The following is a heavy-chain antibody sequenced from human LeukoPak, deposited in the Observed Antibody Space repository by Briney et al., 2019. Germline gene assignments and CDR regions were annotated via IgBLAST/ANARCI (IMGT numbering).Heavy chain of an antibody. CDR1: RHTFTTDF. CDR3: ARGGYCTTSSCYN. Sequence: ASVKVSCKIPRHTFTTDFIYWVRQAPGQGLEWMGWINPSTGGTNSAQEFQGRITMTRDTSTSTAYMELSSLRSDDTAVYYCARGGYCTTSSCYNWGQGTLVTVSS. V-gene: IGHV1-2*02. J-gene: IGHJ4*02. CDR2: INPSTGGT. D-gene: IGHD6-13*01.